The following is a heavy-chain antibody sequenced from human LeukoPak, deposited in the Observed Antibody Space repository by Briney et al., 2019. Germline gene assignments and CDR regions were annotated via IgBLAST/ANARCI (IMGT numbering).Heavy chain of an antibody. CDR3: ARVAYYYDSSGYYDAFDI. V-gene: IGHV4-38-2*01. CDR1: GYSINSAYY. CDR2: MYDSGIT. J-gene: IGHJ3*02. Sequence: SETLSLTCAVSGYSINSAYYWGWIRQPPGKGLEGIASMYDSGITYYNSTLKIRATISVDTSKNQFSLNLNSVTAADTAVYYCARVAYYYDSSGYYDAFDIWGQGTMVTVSS. D-gene: IGHD3-22*01.